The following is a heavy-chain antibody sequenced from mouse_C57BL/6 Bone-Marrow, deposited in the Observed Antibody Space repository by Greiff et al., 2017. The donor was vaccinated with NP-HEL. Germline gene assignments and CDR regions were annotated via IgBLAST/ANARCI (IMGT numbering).Heavy chain of an antibody. CDR3: ANYYGSSSYWYFDV. D-gene: IGHD1-1*01. CDR2: ISDGGSYT. V-gene: IGHV5-4*01. Sequence: EVHLVESGGGLVKPGGSLKLSCAASGFTFSSYAMSWVRQTPEKRLEWVATISDGGSYTYYPDNVKGRFTISRDNAKNNLYLQMSHLKSEDTAMYYCANYYGSSSYWYFDVWGTGTTVTVSS. J-gene: IGHJ1*03. CDR1: GFTFSSYA.